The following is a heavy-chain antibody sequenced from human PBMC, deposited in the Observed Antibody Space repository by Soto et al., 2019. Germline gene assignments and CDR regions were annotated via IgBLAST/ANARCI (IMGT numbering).Heavy chain of an antibody. CDR2: INPSGGST. J-gene: IGHJ1*01. CDR3: ARGPYYDSSGYSIQYFQH. Sequence: ASVKVSCKASGYTFTSYYMHWVRQAPGQGLEWMGIINPSGGSTSYAQRFQGRVTMTRDTSTSTVYMELSSLRSEDTAVYYCARGPYYDSSGYSIQYFQHWGQGTLVTVSS. V-gene: IGHV1-46*01. D-gene: IGHD3-22*01. CDR1: GYTFTSYY.